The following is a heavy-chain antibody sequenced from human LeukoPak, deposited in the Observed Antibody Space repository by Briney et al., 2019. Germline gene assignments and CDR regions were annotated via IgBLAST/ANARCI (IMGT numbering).Heavy chain of an antibody. Sequence: GGSLRLSCAASGFTFDDYAMHWVRQATGKGLEWVSAIGTAGDTYYPGSVKGRFTISRENAKNSLYLQMNSLRAGDTAVYYCARGSGGINWFDPWGQGTLVTVSS. CDR3: ARGSGGINWFDP. J-gene: IGHJ5*02. CDR2: IGTAGDT. V-gene: IGHV3-13*01. CDR1: GFTFDDYA. D-gene: IGHD2-15*01.